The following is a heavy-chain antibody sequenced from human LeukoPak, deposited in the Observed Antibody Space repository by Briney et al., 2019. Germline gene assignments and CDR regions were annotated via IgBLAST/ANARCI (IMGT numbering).Heavy chain of an antibody. D-gene: IGHD3-10*01. Sequence: GASVKVSCKASGGTFSSYAISWVRQAPGQGLEWMGGIIPIFGTANYAQKFQGRVTITADESTSTAYMELSSLRSEDTAVYYCATVSGSHPPYDYWGQGTLVTVSS. V-gene: IGHV1-69*13. CDR3: ATVSGSHPPYDY. CDR1: GGTFSSYA. CDR2: IIPIFGTA. J-gene: IGHJ4*02.